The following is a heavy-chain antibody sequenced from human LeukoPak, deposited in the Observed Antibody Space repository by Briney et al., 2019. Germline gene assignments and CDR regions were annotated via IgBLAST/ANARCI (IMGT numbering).Heavy chain of an antibody. CDR1: GGSISSGSYY. CDR3: ARDLIAAAGLFDY. V-gene: IGHV4-61*02. CDR2: IYTSGST. Sequence: PSQTLSLTCTVSGGSISSGSYYWSWIRQPAGKGLEWIGRIYTSGSTNYNPSLKSRVTISVATSKNQFSLKLSSVTAADTAVYYCARDLIAAAGLFDYWGQGTLVTVSS. D-gene: IGHD6-13*01. J-gene: IGHJ4*02.